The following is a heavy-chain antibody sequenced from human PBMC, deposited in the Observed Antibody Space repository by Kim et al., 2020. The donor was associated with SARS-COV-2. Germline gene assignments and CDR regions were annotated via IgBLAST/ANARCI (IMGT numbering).Heavy chain of an antibody. V-gene: IGHV3-23*01. D-gene: IGHD3-16*02. CDR1: GFTFKKYA. CDR3: AKANLYTTTTGYYYMDV. J-gene: IGHJ6*03. Sequence: GGSLRLSCAASGFTFKKYAMSWVRQAPGKGLEWVSDISAGSGSTFYTNSVKGRFTISRDNSKNTLFLQMDSLRAEDTAVYYCAKANLYTTTTGYYYMDVWGKGTTVTVSS. CDR2: ISAGSGST.